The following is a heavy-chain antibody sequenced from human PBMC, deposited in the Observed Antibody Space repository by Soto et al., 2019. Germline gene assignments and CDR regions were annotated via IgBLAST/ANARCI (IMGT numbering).Heavy chain of an antibody. Sequence: EVQLVESGGGLVKPGGSLRLSCAASGFTFSNYSMNWVRQAPGKGLEWVSSISSSSSYIYYADSVKGRFTISRDNAKKSLYLQMNSLRAEDTAVYYCAAPKELLWFGEPREGFPGNWFDPWGQGTLVTVSS. V-gene: IGHV3-21*01. J-gene: IGHJ5*02. CDR2: ISSSSSYI. CDR1: GFTFSNYS. D-gene: IGHD3-10*01. CDR3: AAPKELLWFGEPREGFPGNWFDP.